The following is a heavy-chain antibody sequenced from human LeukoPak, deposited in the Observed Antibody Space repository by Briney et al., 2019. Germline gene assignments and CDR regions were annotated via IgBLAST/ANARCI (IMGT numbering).Heavy chain of an antibody. CDR3: ARFRTTYYFDY. J-gene: IGHJ4*02. V-gene: IGHV3-7*01. CDR1: GLTFTNYW. Sequence: PGGSLRLSCAASGLTFTNYWMSWVRQAPGKGLEWVAHIKQDGSDIYYVGFVKGRFTISRDNAKNLLYLQMNSLRAEDTAVYYCARFRTTYYFDYWGQGTLVTVSS. CDR2: IKQDGSDI. D-gene: IGHD1/OR15-1a*01.